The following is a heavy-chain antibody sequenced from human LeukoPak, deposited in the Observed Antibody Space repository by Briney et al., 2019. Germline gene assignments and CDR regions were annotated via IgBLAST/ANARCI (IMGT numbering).Heavy chain of an antibody. CDR2: ISSSSSYI. Sequence: GGSLRLSCAASGFTFSSYWMSWVRQAPGKGLEWVSSISSSSSYIYYADSVKGRFTISRDNAKNSLYLQMNSLRAEDTAVYYCARDRSAARMGFWSGYYVFDYWGQGTLVTVSS. D-gene: IGHD3-3*01. J-gene: IGHJ4*02. CDR1: GFTFSSYW. CDR3: ARDRSAARMGFWSGYYVFDY. V-gene: IGHV3-21*01.